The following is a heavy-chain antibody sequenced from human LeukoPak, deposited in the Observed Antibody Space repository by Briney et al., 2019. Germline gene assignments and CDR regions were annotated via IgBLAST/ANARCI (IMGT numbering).Heavy chain of an antibody. D-gene: IGHD1-26*01. J-gene: IGHJ4*02. V-gene: IGHV3-30*18. CDR1: GFTFSSYG. CDR3: AKDKWYSGSYLPYYFDY. Sequence: GGSLRLSCAASGFTFSSYGMHWVRQAPGKGLEWVAVISYDGSNKYYADSVKGRFTISRDNSKNTLYLQMNSLRAEDTAVYYCAKDKWYSGSYLPYYFDYWGQGTLVTVS. CDR2: ISYDGSNK.